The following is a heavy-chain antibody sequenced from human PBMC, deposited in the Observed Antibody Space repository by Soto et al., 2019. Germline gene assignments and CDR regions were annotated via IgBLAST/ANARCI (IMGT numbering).Heavy chain of an antibody. J-gene: IGHJ5*02. CDR2: IYYSGST. D-gene: IGHD2-2*01. CDR3: ARPYCSSTSCFDP. V-gene: IGHV4-39*01. CDR1: GGSSSSSSYC. Sequence: SVTLSLTCTVSGGSSSSSSYCWGWIRQPPGKGLEWIGSIYYSGSTYYNPSLKSRVTISVDTSKNQFSLKLSSVTAADTAVYYCARPYCSSTSCFDPWGHGTLVTVSS.